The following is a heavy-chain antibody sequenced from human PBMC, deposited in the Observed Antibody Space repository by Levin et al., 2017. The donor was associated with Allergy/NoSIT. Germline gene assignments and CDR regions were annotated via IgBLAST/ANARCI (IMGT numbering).Heavy chain of an antibody. D-gene: IGHD2-2*01. CDR2: IWFDGSRK. V-gene: IGHV3-33*01. Sequence: HPGGSLRLSCAASGFTFSSYGMHWVRQAPGKGLEWVGVIWFDGSRKFYADSVKGRFTISRDNSNNTVYLQMNGLRAEDTAVYFCARDRASVLYQFDYWGQGTLVTVSS. J-gene: IGHJ4*02. CDR3: ARDRASVLYQFDY. CDR1: GFTFSSYG.